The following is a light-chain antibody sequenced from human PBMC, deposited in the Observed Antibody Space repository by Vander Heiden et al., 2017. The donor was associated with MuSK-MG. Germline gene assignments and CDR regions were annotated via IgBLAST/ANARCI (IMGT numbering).Light chain of an antibody. CDR3: QEYKGWRLT. J-gene: IGKJ4*02. Sequence: EIVLTQSPGTLSVSPGERATLSCRASRRVATNLAWYREKPGKVPWLLIYGGSTRAPDIPARISGSGYGTEFTLTISSLQSEYFPGYYCQEYKGWRLTFGGGTKVEIK. V-gene: IGKV3D-15*01. CDR1: RRVATN. CDR2: GGS.